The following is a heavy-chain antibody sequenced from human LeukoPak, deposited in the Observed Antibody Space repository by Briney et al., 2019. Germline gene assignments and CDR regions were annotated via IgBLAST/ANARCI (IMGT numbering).Heavy chain of an antibody. Sequence: ASVKVSCKASGYTFTSYGISWVRQAPGQGLEWMGWISAYNGNTNYAQKLQGRVTITTDTSTSTAYMELRSLRSDDTAVYYCARDSVGSGSYYDPNGDYGMDVWGKGTTVTVSS. D-gene: IGHD3-10*01. J-gene: IGHJ6*04. V-gene: IGHV1-18*04. CDR2: ISAYNGNT. CDR1: GYTFTSYG. CDR3: ARDSVGSGSYYDPNGDYGMDV.